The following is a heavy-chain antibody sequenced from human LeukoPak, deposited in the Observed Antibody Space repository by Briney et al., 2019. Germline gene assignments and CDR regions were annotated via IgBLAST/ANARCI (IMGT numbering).Heavy chain of an antibody. J-gene: IGHJ4*02. CDR2: IYYSGST. D-gene: IGHD6-13*01. Sequence: PSETLSLAWTVTDGTIGSYYWGWRRQPPGQGLGWIGYIYYSGSTNYNPSLKSRVTISVDTSKNQFSLKLSSVTAADTAVYYCARDPSWYVGKAFDYWGQGTLVTVSS. V-gene: IGHV4-59*01. CDR3: ARDPSWYVGKAFDY. CDR1: DGTIGSYY.